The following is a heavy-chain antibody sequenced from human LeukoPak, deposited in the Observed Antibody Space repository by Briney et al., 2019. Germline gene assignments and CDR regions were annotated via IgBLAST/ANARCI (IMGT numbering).Heavy chain of an antibody. Sequence: ASVKVSCKASGYTFTSYGISWVRQAPGQGLEWMGWISAYNGNTNYAQKLQGRVTMTTDTSTSTAYMELRSLGSDDTAVYYCARELAAAGTGYYYYYGMDVWGQGTTVTVSS. D-gene: IGHD6-13*01. CDR1: GYTFTSYG. CDR2: ISAYNGNT. J-gene: IGHJ6*02. V-gene: IGHV1-18*01. CDR3: ARELAAAGTGYYYYYGMDV.